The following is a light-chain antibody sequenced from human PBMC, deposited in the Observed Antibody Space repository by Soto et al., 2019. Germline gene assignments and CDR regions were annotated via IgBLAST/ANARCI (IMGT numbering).Light chain of an antibody. V-gene: IGLV1-40*01. CDR1: SSNIGAGYD. CDR2: ADN. CDR3: QYYNTRLSGVI. J-gene: IGLJ2*01. Sequence: QSVLTQTPSVSGAPGQRSTMSCTGSSSNIGAGYDVHWYQQLPGAAPRLLIYADNNRPSGVPDRFSACNSGTSASLAITRLEGDDEVVYYCQYYNTRLSGVIFGAGTKLTVL.